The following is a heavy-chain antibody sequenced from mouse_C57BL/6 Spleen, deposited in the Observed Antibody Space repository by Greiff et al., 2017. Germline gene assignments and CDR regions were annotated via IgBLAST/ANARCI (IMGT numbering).Heavy chain of an antibody. CDR3: ARDAGYYGTWFAY. CDR1: GFTFSDFY. V-gene: IGHV7-1*01. Sequence: EVQRVESGGGLVQSGRSLRLSCATSGFTFSDFYMEWVRQAPGKGLEWIAASRNKANDYTTEYSASVKGRFIVSRDTSQSILYLQMNALRAEDTAIYYCARDAGYYGTWFAYWGQGTLVTVSA. D-gene: IGHD1-1*01. J-gene: IGHJ3*01. CDR2: SRNKANDYTT.